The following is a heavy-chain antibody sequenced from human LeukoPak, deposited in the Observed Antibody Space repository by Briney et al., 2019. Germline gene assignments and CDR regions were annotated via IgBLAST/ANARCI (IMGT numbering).Heavy chain of an antibody. J-gene: IGHJ4*02. V-gene: IGHV3-23*01. CDR1: GFTFSSYS. CDR2: ISGSGDST. CDR3: AKTRPLDSSSWSHGDY. Sequence: GGSLRLSCAASGFTFSSYSTSWVRQAPGKGLEWVSAISGSGDSTYYGDSVKGRFTISRDNSKNTLYLQMNSLRAEDTAVYYCAKTRPLDSSSWSHGDYWGQGTLVTVSS. D-gene: IGHD6-13*01.